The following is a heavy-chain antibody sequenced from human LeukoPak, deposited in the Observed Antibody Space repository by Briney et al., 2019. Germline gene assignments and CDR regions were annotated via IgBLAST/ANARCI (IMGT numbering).Heavy chain of an antibody. D-gene: IGHD3-3*01. J-gene: IGHJ4*02. CDR2: IYYSGST. CDR1: GGSISSSSYY. Sequence: YPSETLSLTSTVSGGSISSSSYYWGWIRQPPGKGLEWIGSIYYSGSTYYNPSLKSRVTISVDTSKNQFSLKLSSVTAADTAVYYCAKSDYDFWSGQGFFDYWGQGTLVTVSS. V-gene: IGHV4-39*01. CDR3: AKSDYDFWSGQGFFDY.